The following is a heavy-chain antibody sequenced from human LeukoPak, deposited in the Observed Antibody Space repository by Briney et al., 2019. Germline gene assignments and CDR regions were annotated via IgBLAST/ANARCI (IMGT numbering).Heavy chain of an antibody. CDR1: GFTFSSYS. CDR3: ARRAGAYSHPYDY. Sequence: GGSLRLSCAASGFTFSSYSLTWVRQAPGKGLEWVSFIYSDNTHYSDSVKGRFTISRDNSKNTLYLQMNSLRAEDTAVYYCARRAGAYSHPYDYWGQGTLVTVSS. V-gene: IGHV3-53*01. D-gene: IGHD4/OR15-4a*01. J-gene: IGHJ4*02. CDR2: IYSDNT.